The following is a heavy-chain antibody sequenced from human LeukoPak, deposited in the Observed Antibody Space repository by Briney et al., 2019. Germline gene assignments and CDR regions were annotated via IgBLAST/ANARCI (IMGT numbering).Heavy chain of an antibody. CDR2: IYTSGST. V-gene: IGHV4-4*07. D-gene: IGHD3-9*01. J-gene: IGHJ4*02. CDR3: AREGGDILTSDYYFDY. CDR1: GRSISSYY. Sequence: PSQILSLTCTVSGRSISSYYWSWIRQPAGKGLEWIGRIYTSGSTNYNPYFKSRVTMSVNTSKNHFSLKLSSVTAPDTAVYYCAREGGDILTSDYYFDYWDQGTGATVSA.